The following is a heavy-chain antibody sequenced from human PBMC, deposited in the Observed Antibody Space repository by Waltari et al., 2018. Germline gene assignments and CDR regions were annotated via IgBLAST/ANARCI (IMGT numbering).Heavy chain of an antibody. J-gene: IGHJ4*02. D-gene: IGHD1-26*01. Sequence: EVQLVESGGGLVKPGGSLRLSCAASGFSFRSYSMGWVRQAPGKGLQWGSTISNHSSYIYDTDSLRGRFAISRDNARDSLYLQMNSLRAEDTAVYYCARDPGSGRYFDYWGQGTLVTVSS. CDR1: GFSFRSYS. CDR2: ISNHSSYI. V-gene: IGHV3-21*02. CDR3: ARDPGSGRYFDY.